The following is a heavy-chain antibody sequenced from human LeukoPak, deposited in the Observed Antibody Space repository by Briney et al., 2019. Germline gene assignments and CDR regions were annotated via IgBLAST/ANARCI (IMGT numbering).Heavy chain of an antibody. J-gene: IGHJ4*02. CDR3: AGQSPVAGIRY. CDR2: IYYSGST. Sequence: SETLSLTCTVSGGSISSYYWSWIRQPPGKGLEWIGYIYYSGSTNYNPSLKSRVTISVDTSKNQFSLKLSSVTAADTAVYYCAGQSPVAGIRYWGQGTLVTVSS. D-gene: IGHD6-19*01. CDR1: GGSISSYY. V-gene: IGHV4-59*12.